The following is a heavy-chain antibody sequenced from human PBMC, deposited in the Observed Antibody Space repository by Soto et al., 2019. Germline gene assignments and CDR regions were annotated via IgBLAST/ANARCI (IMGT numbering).Heavy chain of an antibody. Sequence: QLQLQESGPGLVKPSETLSLTCTVSGGSISSSSYYWGWLRQPPGQGLEWIGCIYYSGSTDYNPSLRSRVTISLDTSKNRFFPKLSSVTAAYTALYYCAIHEALGYCSSTSCYLASLFDPWGQGTMVTVAS. V-gene: IGHV4-39*01. J-gene: IGHJ5*02. CDR3: AIHEALGYCSSTSCYLASLFDP. D-gene: IGHD2-2*01. CDR2: IYYSGST. CDR1: GGSISSSSYY.